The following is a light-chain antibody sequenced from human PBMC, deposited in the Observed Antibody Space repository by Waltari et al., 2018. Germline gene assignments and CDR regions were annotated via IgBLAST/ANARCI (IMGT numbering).Light chain of an antibody. Sequence: DIQMTQSPSTLSASVGDRVTIACRASQSISNWVALYQQKPGKAPKFLVYTASKLQSGVPSRFSGSGSGTEFTLTISSLQPDDFATFYCQQYNSYPWTFGQGTKVEIK. J-gene: IGKJ1*01. CDR1: QSISNW. V-gene: IGKV1-5*03. CDR3: QQYNSYPWT. CDR2: TAS.